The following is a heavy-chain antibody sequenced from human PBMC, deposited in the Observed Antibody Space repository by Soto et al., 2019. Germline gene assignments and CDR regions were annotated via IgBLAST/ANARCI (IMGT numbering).Heavy chain of an antibody. CDR1: GFTFSDYY. V-gene: IGHV4-38-2*01. D-gene: IGHD4-17*01. CDR3: ARASPKPHDYGPNYAFDI. J-gene: IGHJ3*02. CDR2: IYYSGRT. Sequence: GSLRLSCAASGFTFSDYYMSWIRQAPGKGLEWIASIYYSGRTHNNPALKSRVTMSVDTYTNQFSLRAEDTAVYYCARASPKPHDYGPNYAFDIWGQGTMVTVSS.